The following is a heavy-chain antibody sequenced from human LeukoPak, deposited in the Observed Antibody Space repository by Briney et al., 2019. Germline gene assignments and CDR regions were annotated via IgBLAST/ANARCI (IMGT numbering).Heavy chain of an antibody. CDR1: GGSFSGYY. Sequence: SETLSLTCAVYGGSFSGYYWSWIRQPPGKGLEWIGEINRSGSTNYNPSLKSRVTISVDTSKNQFSLKLSSVTAADTAVYYCARGVIGTYYYYMDVWGKGTTVTVSS. D-gene: IGHD2/OR15-2a*01. CDR2: INRSGST. V-gene: IGHV4-34*01. CDR3: ARGVIGTYYYYMDV. J-gene: IGHJ6*03.